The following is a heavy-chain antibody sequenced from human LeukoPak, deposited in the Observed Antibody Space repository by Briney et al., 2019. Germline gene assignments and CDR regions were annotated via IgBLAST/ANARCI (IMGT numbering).Heavy chain of an antibody. CDR1: GGSISSYY. CDR2: IYYSGST. D-gene: IGHD5-24*01. J-gene: IGHJ5*02. V-gene: IGHV4-59*01. CDR3: ARDGYTNNWFDP. Sequence: SETLSLTCTVSGGSISSYYWSWIRQPPGKGLEWIGYIYYSGSTNYNPSLKSRVTISVDTSRNQFSLKLSSVTAADTAVYYCARDGYTNNWFDPWGQGTLVTVSS.